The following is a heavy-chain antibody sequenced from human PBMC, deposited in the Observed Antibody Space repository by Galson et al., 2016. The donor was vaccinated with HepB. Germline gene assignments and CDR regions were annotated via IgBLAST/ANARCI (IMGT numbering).Heavy chain of an antibody. Sequence: SLRLSCAASGLAFSNYAMSWVRQAPGKGLEWVSLIFAGGDRTFYADSVRGRFTISRDNSKNTLYLQMSSLRADDSAVYYCAKDGCTSTSCYSYWGQGTLVTVSS. V-gene: IGHV3-23*01. J-gene: IGHJ4*02. D-gene: IGHD2-2*01. CDR3: AKDGCTSTSCYSY. CDR2: IFAGGDRT. CDR1: GLAFSNYA.